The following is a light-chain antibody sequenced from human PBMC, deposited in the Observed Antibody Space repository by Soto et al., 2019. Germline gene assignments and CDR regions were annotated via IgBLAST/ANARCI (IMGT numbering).Light chain of an antibody. J-gene: IGKJ1*01. CDR3: QQYNNWPPRT. V-gene: IGKV3-15*01. CDR2: GAV. CDR1: QSVSSK. Sequence: EIVMTQPPATLSVSPGETATLSCWASQSVSSKLAWYQQKPGQAPRLLIYGAVTRATGIPVRFSGSGSGTEFTLTISRLQSEDFAVYYCQQYNNWPPRTIGQGTKVDIK.